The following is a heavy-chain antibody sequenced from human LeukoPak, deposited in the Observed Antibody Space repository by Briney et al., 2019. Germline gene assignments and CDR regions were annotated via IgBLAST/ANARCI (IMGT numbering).Heavy chain of an antibody. CDR2: INWNADT. Sequence: GGSLRLSCAASGFTFITYSMNWVRQVPGKGLEWVSGINWNADTGYADSVKGRFTISRDNAKNSLYLQMNSLRAEDTAVYYCARTYYGSGSFDYWGQGTLVTVSS. D-gene: IGHD3-10*01. V-gene: IGHV3-20*04. J-gene: IGHJ4*02. CDR1: GFTFITYS. CDR3: ARTYYGSGSFDY.